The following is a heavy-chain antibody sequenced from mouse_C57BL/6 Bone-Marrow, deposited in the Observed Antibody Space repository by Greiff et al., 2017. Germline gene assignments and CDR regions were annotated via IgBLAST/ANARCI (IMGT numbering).Heavy chain of an antibody. J-gene: IGHJ1*03. D-gene: IGHD1-1*01. CDR1: GYAFSSSW. CDR2: IYPGDGDT. CDR3: ARSRYDGSSYGYFDV. Sequence: QVQLQQSGPELVKPGASVKISCKASGYAFSSSWMNWVKQRPGKGLEWIGRIYPGDGDTNYNGKFKGKATLTADKSSSTAYMQLSSLTSEDSAVYFCARSRYDGSSYGYFDVWGTGTTVTVSS. V-gene: IGHV1-82*01.